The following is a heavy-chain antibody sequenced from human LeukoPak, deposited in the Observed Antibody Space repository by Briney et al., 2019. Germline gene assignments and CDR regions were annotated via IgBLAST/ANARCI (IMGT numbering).Heavy chain of an antibody. CDR3: ARGKDSNRYYYYGMDV. CDR1: GYTFTSYG. Sequence: GASVKVSCKASGYTFTSYGISWVRQAPGQGLEWMGWISAYNGNTNYAQKLQGRVTMTTDTSTSTAYMELRSLRSEDTAVYYCARGKDSNRYYYYGMDVWGQGTTVTVSS. CDR2: ISAYNGNT. J-gene: IGHJ6*02. V-gene: IGHV1-18*01.